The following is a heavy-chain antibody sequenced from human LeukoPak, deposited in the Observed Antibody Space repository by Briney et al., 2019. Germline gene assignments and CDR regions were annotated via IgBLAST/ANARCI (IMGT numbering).Heavy chain of an antibody. D-gene: IGHD2-21*02. Sequence: SETLSLTCTVSGGSISSGSYYWSWIRQPAGKGLEWIGRIYTSGSTNYNPSLKSRVTISVDTSQNQFSLKLSSVTAADTAVYYCARAQVVVVTGFDAFDISRQGTMVTVSS. V-gene: IGHV4-61*02. CDR1: GGSISSGSYY. CDR3: ARAQVVVVTGFDAFDI. J-gene: IGHJ3*02. CDR2: IYTSGST.